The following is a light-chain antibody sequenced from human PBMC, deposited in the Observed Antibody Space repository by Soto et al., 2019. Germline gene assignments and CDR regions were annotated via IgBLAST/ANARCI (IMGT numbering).Light chain of an antibody. CDR2: WAS. CDR3: KQYYTTLP. CDR1: QSVLYSSDNKNY. J-gene: IGKJ4*01. Sequence: DIVMTQSPDSLAVSLGERATINCKSSQSVLYSSDNKNYLAWYQQKPGQPPKLLIYWASTRDSGLPDRFSGSASEAALTLTISRLQAEDVAIYYCKQYYTTLPFGGGTRVEIK. V-gene: IGKV4-1*01.